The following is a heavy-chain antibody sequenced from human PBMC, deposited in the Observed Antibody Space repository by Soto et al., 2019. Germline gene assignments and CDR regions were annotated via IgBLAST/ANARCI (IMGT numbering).Heavy chain of an antibody. D-gene: IGHD1-26*01. CDR3: ARGIRAPNLGVLLTCYGMDC. CDR2: IWYDGSNK. V-gene: IGHV3-33*01. J-gene: IGHJ6*02. CDR1: GFPFISYG. Sequence: PGVSLRLSCAASGFPFISYGMHWVRQAPGKGLEWVAVIWYDGSNKYYADSVKGRFTISRDNSKNTLYLQMNSLRAEDTAVYYCARGIRAPNLGVLLTCYGMDCSGQGTTVIVSS.